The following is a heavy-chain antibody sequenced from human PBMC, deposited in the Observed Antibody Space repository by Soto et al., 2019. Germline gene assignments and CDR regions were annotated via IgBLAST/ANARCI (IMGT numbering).Heavy chain of an antibody. J-gene: IGHJ4*02. CDR3: ARDRLRLGELSLLGYFDY. V-gene: IGHV3-30*04. D-gene: IGHD3-16*02. Sequence: QVQLEESGGGVVQPGRSLRLSCAASGFTFSRHTMHWVRQAPGKGLEWVASISYDGSNKYYADSVKGRFTISRDNSKNRLAGEMDRLRAEDTAVYYCARDRLRLGELSLLGYFDYWGQGTLVTVSS. CDR2: ISYDGSNK. CDR1: GFTFSRHT.